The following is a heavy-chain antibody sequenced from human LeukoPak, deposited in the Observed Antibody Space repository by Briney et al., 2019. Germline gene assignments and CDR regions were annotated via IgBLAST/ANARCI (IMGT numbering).Heavy chain of an antibody. Sequence: SETLSLTCAVYNGSFSGYYWSWTRQSPEKGLEWIGEVNHGGDTNYNPSLRSRVTISLDTSKNHFSLKLRSVTAADTAIYNCARAAWNGGGGFDPWGQGTLVTVSS. CDR3: ARAAWNGGGGFDP. CDR2: VNHGGDT. D-gene: IGHD3-16*01. V-gene: IGHV4-34*01. CDR1: NGSFSGYY. J-gene: IGHJ5*02.